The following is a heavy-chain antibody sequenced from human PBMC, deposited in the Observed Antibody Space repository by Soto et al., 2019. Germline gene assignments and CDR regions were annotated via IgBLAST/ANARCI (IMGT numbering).Heavy chain of an antibody. CDR1: GGYVRSGSYY. D-gene: IGHD6-13*01. CDR2: IYYSGST. CDR3: ARGGAGIAAAVTDY. J-gene: IGHJ4*02. V-gene: IGHV4-61*01. Sequence: SETLCLNSTVSGGYVRSGSYYWSWIRKHPGKGLEWIGYIYYSGSTNYNPSLKSRVTISVDTSKNQFSLKLSSVTAADTAVYYCARGGAGIAAAVTDYWGQGTLVTVSS.